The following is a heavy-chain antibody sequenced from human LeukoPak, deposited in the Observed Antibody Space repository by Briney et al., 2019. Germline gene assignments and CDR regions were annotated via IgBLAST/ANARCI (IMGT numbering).Heavy chain of an antibody. J-gene: IGHJ4*02. D-gene: IGHD6-13*01. CDR3: ARGRSSSWSSFDY. Sequence: SETLSLTCTVSGGSISSGDYYWSWIRQPPGKGLEWIGYIYNNGKTYYNPSLKSRVTISVDTSKNLFSLKVSSVTAADAAVYYCARGRSSSWSSFDYWGQGTLVTVSS. CDR1: GGSISSGDYY. CDR2: IYNNGKT. V-gene: IGHV4-30-4*01.